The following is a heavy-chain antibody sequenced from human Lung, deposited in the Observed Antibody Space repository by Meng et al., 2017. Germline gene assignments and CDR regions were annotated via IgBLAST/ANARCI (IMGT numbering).Heavy chain of an antibody. V-gene: IGHV4-30-4*01. J-gene: IGHJ2*01. Sequence: VELTAPGPGMVKPSQTLSLTCTVSGGSNSSSNYYWSWIRQPPGKGLEWSGHIYNSGSTYYNPSLKSRITISVDTSKNQFSLKLSSVTAADTAVYYCARGQKGYFDLWGRGTLVTVSS. CDR1: GGSNSSSNYY. CDR2: IYNSGST. CDR3: ARGQKGYFDL.